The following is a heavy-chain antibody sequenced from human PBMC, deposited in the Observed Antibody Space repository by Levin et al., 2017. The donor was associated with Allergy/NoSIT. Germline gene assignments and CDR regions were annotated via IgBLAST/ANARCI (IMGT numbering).Heavy chain of an antibody. V-gene: IGHV3-30*18. D-gene: IGHD3-22*01. CDR2: ISYDGSNK. CDR1: GFTFSSYG. CDR3: AKVMTYYYDSRGDFDN. J-gene: IGHJ3*02. Sequence: GGSLRLSCAASGFTFSSYGMHWVRQAPGKGLEWVAVISYDGSNKYYADSVKGRFTISRDNSKNTLYLQMNSLRAEDTAVYYCAKVMTYYYDSRGDFDNWGQGTMVTVSS.